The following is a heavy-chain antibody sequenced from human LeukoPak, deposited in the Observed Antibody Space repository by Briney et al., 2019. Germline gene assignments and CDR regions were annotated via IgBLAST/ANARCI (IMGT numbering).Heavy chain of an antibody. CDR2: IHPGGCET. D-gene: IGHD1-26*01. CDR1: GYSFTSYW. V-gene: IGHV5-51*01. CDR3: VRHVGGAGPDV. J-gene: IGHJ6*02. Sequence: GESLKISCKGSGYSFTSYWIVWARQMPGKGLEWMGMIHPGGCETRYSPSLQGQVTISVDKSISTAYLQWSSLKASDTAMYYCVRHVGGAGPDVWGQGTTVTVSS.